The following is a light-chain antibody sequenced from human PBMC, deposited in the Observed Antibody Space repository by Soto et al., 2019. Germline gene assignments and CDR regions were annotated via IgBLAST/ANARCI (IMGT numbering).Light chain of an antibody. Sequence: EIVLTQPQVTLSLSPGERATLSCRATHSVGSSYLAWYQQKPGQAARRLIYGGASRATGSIHRFSGSGSGTDVTLPISSLEQEDVAVDYCRQYGSSPPITFGQGTRLEIK. CDR2: GGA. V-gene: IGKV3-20*01. CDR3: RQYGSSPPIT. CDR1: HSVGSSY. J-gene: IGKJ5*01.